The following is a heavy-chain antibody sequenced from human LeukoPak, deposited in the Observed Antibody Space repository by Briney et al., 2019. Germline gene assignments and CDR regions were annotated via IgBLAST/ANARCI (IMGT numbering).Heavy chain of an antibody. CDR3: AKDRLDYGDNDAFDI. CDR2: IKQDGSET. V-gene: IGHV3-7*01. J-gene: IGHJ3*02. D-gene: IGHD4-17*01. Sequence: GGSLRLSCAASGFTFSFYSMNWVRQAPGKGLEWVANIKQDGSETYYVDSVKGRFTISRDNAKNSLYLQMNSLRAEDTAVYYCAKDRLDYGDNDAFDIWGQGTMVTVSS. CDR1: GFTFSFYS.